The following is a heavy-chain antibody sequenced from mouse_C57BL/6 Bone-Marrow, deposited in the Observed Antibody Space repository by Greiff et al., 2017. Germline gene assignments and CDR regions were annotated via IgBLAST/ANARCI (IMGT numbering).Heavy chain of an antibody. V-gene: IGHV1-15*01. J-gene: IGHJ4*01. CDR3: TRGWYYAMDY. D-gene: IGHD3-3*01. CDR2: IDPETGGT. CDR1: GYTFTDYE. Sequence: VQLVESGAELVRPGASVTLSCKASGYTFTDYEMHWVKQTPVHGLEWIGAIDPETGGTAYNQKFKGKAILTADKSSSTAYMELRSLTSEDSAVYYCTRGWYYAMDYWGQGTSVTVSS.